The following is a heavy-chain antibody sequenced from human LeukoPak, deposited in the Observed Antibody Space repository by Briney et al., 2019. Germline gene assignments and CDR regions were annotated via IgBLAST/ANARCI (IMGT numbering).Heavy chain of an antibody. CDR2: INPNSGGT. V-gene: IGHV1-2*02. CDR1: GYTLTELS. Sequence: GASVKVSCRVSGYTLTELSMHWVRQAPGQGLEWMGWINPNSGGTNYAQKFQGRVTMTRDTSISTAYMELSRLRSDDTAVYYCARAVAAEIDIWGQGTMVTVSS. J-gene: IGHJ3*02. D-gene: IGHD6-19*01. CDR3: ARAVAAEIDI.